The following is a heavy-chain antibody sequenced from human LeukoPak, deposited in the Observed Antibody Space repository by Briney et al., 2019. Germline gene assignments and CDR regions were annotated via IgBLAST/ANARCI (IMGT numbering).Heavy chain of an antibody. D-gene: IGHD6-19*01. CDR2: IYYSGST. J-gene: IGHJ5*02. CDR3: ARDRRPAVAGIEMGFDP. Sequence: SQTLSLTCTVSGGSISSGGYYWSWIRQHPGKGLEWIGYIYYSGSTYYNPSLKSRVTISVDTSKNQFSLKLSSVTAADTAVYYCARDRRPAVAGIEMGFDPWGQGTLVTVSS. CDR1: GGSISSGGYY. V-gene: IGHV4-31*03.